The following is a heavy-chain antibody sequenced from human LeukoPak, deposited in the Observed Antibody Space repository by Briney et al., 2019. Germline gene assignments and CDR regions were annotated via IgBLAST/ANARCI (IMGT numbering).Heavy chain of an antibody. J-gene: IGHJ4*02. V-gene: IGHV3-23*01. CDR1: GFTVSSKY. CDR3: AKERGKGTGSNFDY. D-gene: IGHD4-23*01. Sequence: GGSLRLSCAASGFTVSSKYMSWVRQAPGKGLEWVSAISGSGGSTYYADSVKGRFTISRDNSKNTLYLQMNSLRAEDTAVYYCAKERGKGTGSNFDYWGQGTLVTVSS. CDR2: ISGSGGST.